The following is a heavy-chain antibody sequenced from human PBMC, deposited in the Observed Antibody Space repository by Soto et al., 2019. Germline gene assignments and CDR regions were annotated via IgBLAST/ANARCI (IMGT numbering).Heavy chain of an antibody. CDR1: GFTFSSYE. CDR2: ISTSGTTI. V-gene: IGHV3-48*03. D-gene: IGHD5-18*01. J-gene: IGHJ5*02. Sequence: EVQPVESGGGLVQPGGSLRLSCAASGFTFSSYEMNWVRQAPGKGLEWLSYISTSGTTIYYADSVKGRFTISRDNAKNSLYLQMNSLRVEDTAVYYCARVRPVYSYNYPNWFDPWGQGTLVTVSS. CDR3: ARVRPVYSYNYPNWFDP.